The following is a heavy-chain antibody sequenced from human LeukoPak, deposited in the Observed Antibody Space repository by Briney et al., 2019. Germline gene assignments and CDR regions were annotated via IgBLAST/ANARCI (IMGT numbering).Heavy chain of an antibody. D-gene: IGHD3-10*01. V-gene: IGHV4-4*02. CDR2: IYHSGST. CDR3: ARGIDRRYYYGSGSYTWFDP. J-gene: IGHJ5*02. Sequence: SGTLSLTCAVSGGSISSSNWWSWVRQPPVKGLEWIGEIYHSGSTNYNPSLKSRVTISVDKSKNQFSLKLSSVTAADTAVYYCARGIDRRYYYGSGSYTWFDPWGQGTLVTVSS. CDR1: GGSISSSNW.